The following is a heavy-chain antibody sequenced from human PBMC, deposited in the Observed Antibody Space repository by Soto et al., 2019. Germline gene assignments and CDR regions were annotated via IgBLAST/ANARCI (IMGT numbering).Heavy chain of an antibody. Sequence: QVQLVESGPGLVKPSATLSLTCTVSGGSVSSGNYYWSWIRQPPGKGLEWIGYFYYTGSTNYNPSLKSRVTISVDASKNQFSLRLSSLTAADTAVYYCARSMHYSDGSNYSPFDYWGQGTLVTVSS. CDR1: GGSVSSGNYY. J-gene: IGHJ4*02. CDR2: FYYTGST. V-gene: IGHV4-61*01. CDR3: ARSMHYSDGSNYSPFDY. D-gene: IGHD3-22*01.